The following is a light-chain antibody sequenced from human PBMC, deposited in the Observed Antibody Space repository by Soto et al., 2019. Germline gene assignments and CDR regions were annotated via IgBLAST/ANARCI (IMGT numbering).Light chain of an antibody. CDR2: KGT. V-gene: IGKV1-12*01. J-gene: IGKJ4*01. CDR3: HQASSFPLT. CDR1: QVISAW. Sequence: DIQMTQSPSSVSASVGDTVTITCRASQVISAWLAWYQQKPGRAPRLLIYKGTNLQVGVPPRFSGSASETDFTVTLTITNLQPDDFATYYCHQASSFPLTFGGGTKVEN.